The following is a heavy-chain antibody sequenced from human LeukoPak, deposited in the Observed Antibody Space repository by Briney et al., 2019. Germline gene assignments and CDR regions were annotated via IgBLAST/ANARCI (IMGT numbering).Heavy chain of an antibody. D-gene: IGHD4-17*01. CDR3: ASLTVTSDAFDI. CDR1: GGSFSGYY. V-gene: IGHV4-34*01. J-gene: IGHJ3*02. CDR2: INHSGST. Sequence: PSETLSLTCAVYGGSFSGYYWSWIRQPPGKGLEWIGEINHSGSTNYNPSLKSRVTISVDTSKNQFSLKLSSVTAADTAVYYCASLTVTSDAFDIWGQGTMVTVSS.